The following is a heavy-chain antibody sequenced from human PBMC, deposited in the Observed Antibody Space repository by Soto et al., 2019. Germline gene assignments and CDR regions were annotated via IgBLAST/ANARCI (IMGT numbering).Heavy chain of an antibody. J-gene: IGHJ5*02. V-gene: IGHV4-31*03. Sequence: QVQLQESGPGLVKPSQTLSLTCTVSGGSISSGGYYWSWIRQHPGKGLEWIGYIYYSGSTYYNPSINRRVTISVDTSKNQFSLKLSSVTAADTAVYYCARTRVVPDPGRFDPWGQGTLVTVSS. CDR2: IYYSGST. D-gene: IGHD2-2*01. CDR1: GGSISSGGYY. CDR3: ARTRVVPDPGRFDP.